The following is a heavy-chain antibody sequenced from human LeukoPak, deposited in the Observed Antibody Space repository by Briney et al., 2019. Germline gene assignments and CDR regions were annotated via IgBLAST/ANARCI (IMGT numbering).Heavy chain of an antibody. V-gene: IGHV4-34*01. CDR3: ARVPRYSSGLNAFDI. Sequence: SETLSLTCAVYGGSSSGYYWSWIRQPPGKGPEWIGEINHSGSTNYNPSLKSRVTISVDTSKNQFSLKLSSVTAADTAVYYCARVPRYSSGLNAFDIWGQGTMVTVSS. J-gene: IGHJ3*02. D-gene: IGHD6-19*01. CDR1: GGSSSGYY. CDR2: INHSGST.